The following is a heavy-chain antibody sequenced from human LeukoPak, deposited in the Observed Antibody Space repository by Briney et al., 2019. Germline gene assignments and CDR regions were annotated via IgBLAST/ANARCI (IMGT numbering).Heavy chain of an antibody. Sequence: ASLKVSCKASGYTFTGYYMHWVRQAPGQGLEWMGWINPNSGGTNYAQKFQGRVTMTRNTSISTAYMELSSLRSEDTAVYYCARGLSLYDFSNPYYYYYYMDVWGKGTTVTVSS. CDR2: INPNSGGT. CDR3: ARGLSLYDFSNPYYYYYYMDV. J-gene: IGHJ6*03. D-gene: IGHD3-3*01. V-gene: IGHV1-2*02. CDR1: GYTFTGYY.